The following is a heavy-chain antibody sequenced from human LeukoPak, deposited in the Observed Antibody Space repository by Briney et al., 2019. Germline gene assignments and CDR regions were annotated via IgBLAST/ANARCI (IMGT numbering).Heavy chain of an antibody. CDR2: ISAYNGNT. CDR3: ARDGSGPTGVVVVIPFDI. D-gene: IGHD3-22*01. CDR1: GYTFTSYG. V-gene: IGHV1-18*01. Sequence: GASVKVSCKASGYTFTSYGISWVRQAPGQGLEWMGWISAYNGNTNYAQKLQGRVTMTTDTSTSTAYMELRSLRSDDTAVYYCARDGSGPTGVVVVIPFDIWGQGTMVTVSS. J-gene: IGHJ3*02.